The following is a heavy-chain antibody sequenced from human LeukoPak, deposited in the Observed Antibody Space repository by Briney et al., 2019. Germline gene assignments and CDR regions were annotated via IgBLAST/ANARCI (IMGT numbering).Heavy chain of an antibody. V-gene: IGHV3-73*01. CDR3: TGGSGWYSPDY. CDR1: GFTFSDSA. J-gene: IGHJ4*02. Sequence: GGSLRLSCAASGFTFSDSAMNWVGQASGKGLEWVGHIRGKTNSYATAYAASVRGRFTISRDDSKNTAYLQMNSLKTEGTAVYYCTGGSGWYSPDYWGQGTLVTVSS. D-gene: IGHD6-19*01. CDR2: IRGKTNSYAT.